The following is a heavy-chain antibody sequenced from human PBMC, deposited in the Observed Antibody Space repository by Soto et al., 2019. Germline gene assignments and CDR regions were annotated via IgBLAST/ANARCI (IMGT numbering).Heavy chain of an antibody. V-gene: IGHV3-30*18. D-gene: IGHD3-9*01. CDR2: ISSDGSNK. CDR3: AKDSNILTGYNDY. CDR1: GFTFSNYG. Sequence: QVQLVESGGGVVQPGRSLRLSCAASGFTFSNYGMHWVRQAPGKGLEWVAVISSDGSNKYYTDSVKGRFTISRDNSKNTLYLQMNSLRAEDTAVYYCAKDSNILTGYNDYWGQGTLVTVSS. J-gene: IGHJ4*02.